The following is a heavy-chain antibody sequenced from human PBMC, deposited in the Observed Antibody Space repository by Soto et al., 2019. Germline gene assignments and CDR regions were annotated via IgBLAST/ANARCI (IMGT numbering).Heavy chain of an antibody. CDR1: GGSISSYY. D-gene: IGHD2-2*03. Sequence: QVQLQESGPGLVKPSETLSLTCTVSGGSISSYYWSWIRQPPGKGLEWIGYIYYSGSTNYNPSLKSRVTISADTSKDQFSLKLSSVPAADTAVYYCARHGYCSSTSCGPWFDPWGQGTLVTVSS. CDR3: ARHGYCSSTSCGPWFDP. J-gene: IGHJ5*02. CDR2: IYYSGST. V-gene: IGHV4-59*08.